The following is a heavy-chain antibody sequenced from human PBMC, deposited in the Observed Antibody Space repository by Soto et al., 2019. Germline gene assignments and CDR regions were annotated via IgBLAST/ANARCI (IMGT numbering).Heavy chain of an antibody. Sequence: EVQLLESGGGLVQPGGSLRLSCAASGFTFSSYAMSWVRQAPGKGLEWVSAISGSGGSTYYADSVKGRFTISRDNSKNTRYLQMNSLRAEDTAVYYCAKVGRLDYGDSEPIDYWGQGTLVTVSS. CDR2: ISGSGGST. J-gene: IGHJ4*02. V-gene: IGHV3-23*01. CDR1: GFTFSSYA. D-gene: IGHD4-17*01. CDR3: AKVGRLDYGDSEPIDY.